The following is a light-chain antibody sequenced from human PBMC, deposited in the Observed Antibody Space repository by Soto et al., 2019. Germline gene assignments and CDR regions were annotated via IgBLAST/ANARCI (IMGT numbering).Light chain of an antibody. Sequence: QSALTQPASVSGSPGQSITISCTGPSSYFGDFTLASWYQQHPGNAPKLIISEVNKRHSVVSNRFSGSKSGNTASLTISCLQAEDEAEYYCCSYAGTLSYVFGTGTKVTVL. V-gene: IGLV2-23*02. J-gene: IGLJ1*01. CDR3: CSYAGTLSYV. CDR2: EVN. CDR1: SSYFGDFTL.